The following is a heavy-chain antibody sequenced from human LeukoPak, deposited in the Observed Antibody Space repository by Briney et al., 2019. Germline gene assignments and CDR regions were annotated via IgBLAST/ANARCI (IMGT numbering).Heavy chain of an antibody. CDR3: ARGVEPLAANTLAY. J-gene: IGHJ4*02. CDR1: GFTVITND. Sequence: PGGSLRLSCAASGFTVITNDMTWVRQAPGKRLEWVSVLYSDGNTKYADSVRGRFTISRDNSKNTLYLEMNSLSPDDTAVYYCARGVEPLAANTLAYWGQGTLVTVSS. D-gene: IGHD1-14*01. CDR2: LYSDGNT. V-gene: IGHV3-53*01.